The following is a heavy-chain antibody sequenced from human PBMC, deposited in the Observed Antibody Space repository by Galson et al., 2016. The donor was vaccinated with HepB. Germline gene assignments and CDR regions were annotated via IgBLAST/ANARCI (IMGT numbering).Heavy chain of an antibody. CDR3: AKGLSRGSGSYYSRYYYYGVDV. D-gene: IGHD3-10*01. V-gene: IGHV3-9*01. CDR1: GFNFDDYA. J-gene: IGHJ6*02. Sequence: SLRLSCATSGFNFDDYAVHWVRQGPGKGLEWVSSVTWNSGSMGYADSVKGRFTISRDNAKTSLYLQMNSLRPEDTALYYCAKGLSRGSGSYYSRYYYYGVDVWGRGTTVTVSS. CDR2: VTWNSGSM.